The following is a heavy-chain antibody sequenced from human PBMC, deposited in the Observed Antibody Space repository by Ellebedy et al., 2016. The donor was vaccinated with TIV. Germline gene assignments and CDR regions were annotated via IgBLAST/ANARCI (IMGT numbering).Heavy chain of an antibody. CDR3: ARNAYFDV. D-gene: IGHD2-2*01. Sequence: GESLKISCVASGFSFSDYYMTWIRHVPGKGLEWIAYISGGGDIIRHADSVRGRFRISRDNDKSTLYLEMNSLRADDTADYFCARNAYFDVWGRGTLVTVSS. CDR1: GFSFSDYY. J-gene: IGHJ2*01. V-gene: IGHV3-11*01. CDR2: ISGGGDII.